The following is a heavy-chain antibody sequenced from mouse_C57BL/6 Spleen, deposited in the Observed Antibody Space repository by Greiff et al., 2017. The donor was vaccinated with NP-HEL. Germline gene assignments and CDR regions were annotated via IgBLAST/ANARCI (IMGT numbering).Heavy chain of an antibody. CDR1: GYTFTSYG. CDR3: ASPLYYSNSYYFDY. J-gene: IGHJ2*01. V-gene: IGHV1-81*01. Sequence: QVQLQQSGAELARPGASVKLSCKASGYTFTSYGISWVKQRTGQGLEWIGEIYPRSGNTYYNEKFKGKATLTADKSSSTAYMELRSLTSEDSAVYFCASPLYYSNSYYFDYWGQGTTLTVSS. CDR2: IYPRSGNT. D-gene: IGHD2-5*01.